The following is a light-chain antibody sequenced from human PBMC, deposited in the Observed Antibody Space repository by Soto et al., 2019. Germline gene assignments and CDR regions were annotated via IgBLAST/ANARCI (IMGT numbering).Light chain of an antibody. CDR3: SLYTGSNIF. V-gene: IGLV2-8*01. CDR1: SSDVGGSNY. CDR2: EVS. J-gene: IGLJ2*01. Sequence: QSVLTQPPSASGSPGQSVTISCTGTSSDVGGSNYVSWYQQHPGRAPKLIIYEVSKRPSGVPDRFSGSKSGNTASLTVSGLQAEDEADYYCSLYTGSNIFFGGGTKLTVL.